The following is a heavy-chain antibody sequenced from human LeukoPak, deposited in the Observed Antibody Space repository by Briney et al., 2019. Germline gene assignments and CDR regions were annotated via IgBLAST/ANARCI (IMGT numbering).Heavy chain of an antibody. D-gene: IGHD2-21*02. CDR1: GSIFTSFW. CDR3: AKPATVPQGGY. CDR2: IYRGDSDT. V-gene: IGHV5-51*01. Sequence: LGASLQISSQAAGSIFTSFWSCFLRQLPSKGLEWMGIIYRGDSDTRYSPSFQGQVTISADKSISTAYLHRRRLHVLVSDIYYFAKPATVPQGGYWGQGTLVTVSS. J-gene: IGHJ4*02.